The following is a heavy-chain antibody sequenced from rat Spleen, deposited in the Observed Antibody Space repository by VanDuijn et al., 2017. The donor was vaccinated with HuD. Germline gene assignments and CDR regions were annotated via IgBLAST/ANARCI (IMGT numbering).Heavy chain of an antibody. D-gene: IGHD5-1*01. V-gene: IGHV5S13*01. Sequence: EEQLVESGGGPVQPGRSLRLSCAASGFTFSNFPMAWVRQTPQKGLEWVATISSVNFNTYYPDSVKGRFTISRDNAKNTLYLQMDSLGSEDTATYYCTKQGTGSYWHFDFWGPGTMVTVSS. CDR1: GFTFSNFP. J-gene: IGHJ1*01. CDR3: TKQGTGSYWHFDF. CDR2: ISSVNFNT.